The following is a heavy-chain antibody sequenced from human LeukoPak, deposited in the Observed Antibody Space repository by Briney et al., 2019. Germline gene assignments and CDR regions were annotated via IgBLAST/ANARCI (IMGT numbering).Heavy chain of an antibody. CDR2: ISAYNGNT. V-gene: IGHV1-18*01. CDR1: GYTFTSYG. CDR3: ARDRSLELLWFGEASDY. D-gene: IGHD3-10*01. J-gene: IGHJ4*02. Sequence: ASVKVSCKASGYTFTSYGISWGRLAPGQGLEWMGWISAYNGNTNYAQKLQGRVTMTTDTSTSTAYMELRSLRSDDTAVYYCARDRSLELLWFGEASDYWGQGTLVTVSS.